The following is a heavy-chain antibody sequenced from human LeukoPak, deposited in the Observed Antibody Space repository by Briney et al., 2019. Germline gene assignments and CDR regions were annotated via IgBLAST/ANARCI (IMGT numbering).Heavy chain of an antibody. CDR3: ARDFRTSFYYYMDV. CDR1: GGSISSYY. CDR2: IYYSGSS. J-gene: IGHJ6*03. D-gene: IGHD2-2*01. V-gene: IGHV4-59*01. Sequence: SETLSLTCTVSGGSISSYYWSWIRQPPGKGLEWIGSIYYSGSSNYNPSPKSRVTMSVDTSKNQFSLKLSSVTAADTAVYYCARDFRTSFYYYMDVWGKGTTVTVSS.